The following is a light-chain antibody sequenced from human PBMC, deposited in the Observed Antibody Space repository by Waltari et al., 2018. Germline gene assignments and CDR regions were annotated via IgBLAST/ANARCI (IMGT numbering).Light chain of an antibody. CDR3: QHRSNWPPS. Sequence: ELVLTQSPATLSLSPGERATLSCRASQSIGSYLAWYQQKPGLAPSLLIYDASNRAAGIPARFSGSGSGTDFTLTISSLEPEDFAVYYCQHRSNWPPSFGQGTKVEIE. CDR1: QSIGSY. V-gene: IGKV3-11*01. CDR2: DAS. J-gene: IGKJ2*01.